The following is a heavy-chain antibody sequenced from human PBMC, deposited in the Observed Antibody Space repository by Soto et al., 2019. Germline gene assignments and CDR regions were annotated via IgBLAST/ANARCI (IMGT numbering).Heavy chain of an antibody. CDR3: ARGYCSSTSCSTFDP. J-gene: IGHJ5*02. CDR1: GGTFSSYA. CDR2: IIPIFGTA. Sequence: GASVKVSCKASGGTFSSYAISWVRQAPGQGLEWMGGIIPIFGTANYAQKFQGRVTITADESTSTAYMELSSLRSEDTAVYYCARGYCSSTSCSTFDPWGQGTLVTVSS. D-gene: IGHD2-2*01. V-gene: IGHV1-69*13.